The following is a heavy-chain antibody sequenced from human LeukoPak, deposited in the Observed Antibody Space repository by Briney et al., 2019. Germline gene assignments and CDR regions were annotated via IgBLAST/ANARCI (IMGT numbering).Heavy chain of an antibody. CDR1: GYTFTGYY. Sequence: ASVRVSCKASGYTFTGYYMHWVRQAPGQGLEWMGWINPNSGGTNYAQKFQGRVTMTRDTSISTAYMELSRLRSDDTAVYYCARGIRGYSYGIDYWGQGTLVTVSS. J-gene: IGHJ4*02. CDR3: ARGIRGYSYGIDY. V-gene: IGHV1-2*02. D-gene: IGHD5-18*01. CDR2: INPNSGGT.